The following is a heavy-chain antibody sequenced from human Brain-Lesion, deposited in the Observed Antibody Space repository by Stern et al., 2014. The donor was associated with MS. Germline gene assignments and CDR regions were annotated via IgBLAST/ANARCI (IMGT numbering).Heavy chain of an antibody. D-gene: IGHD3-3*01. J-gene: IGHJ6*02. Sequence: VQLVESGAEVKKPGASVKVSCKTSGYIFTGYYIHWVRQAPGQGLEWMAWINPNTGGTKDAKKFQCRVTMSRDTSISTAYVELSSLTSDDTAVYYCARDQRGITIFGVVTDYYYLGMDVWGQGTTVTVSS. V-gene: IGHV1-2*02. CDR2: INPNTGGT. CDR1: GYIFTGYY. CDR3: ARDQRGITIFGVVTDYYYLGMDV.